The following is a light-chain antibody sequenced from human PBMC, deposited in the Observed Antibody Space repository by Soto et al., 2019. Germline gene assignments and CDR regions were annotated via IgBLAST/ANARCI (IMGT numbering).Light chain of an antibody. CDR2: VAS. CDR3: QQSYITAFA. Sequence: DIQMTQSPSSLYASVGDRVTITCRASQSISSYLNWYQEKPGKAPTLLIYVASSLQSGVPSRFSGSGSGTEFTRTIRSLQPEDFATYYCQQSYITAFAFGPGTTGDIK. J-gene: IGKJ3*01. V-gene: IGKV1-39*01. CDR1: QSISSY.